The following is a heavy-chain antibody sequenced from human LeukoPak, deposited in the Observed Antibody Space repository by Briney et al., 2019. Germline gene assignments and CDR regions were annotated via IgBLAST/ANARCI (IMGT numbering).Heavy chain of an antibody. CDR2: INPNSGGT. J-gene: IGHJ5*02. CDR3: ARGYCSGGTCYLVENWLDP. Sequence: ASVKVSCKASGYSFTGYYMHWVRQAPGQGLEWMGRINPNSGGTKYAQKFQGRVTMTRDTSISTAYMELSRLRSDDTAVYYCARGYCSGGTCYLVENWLDPWGQGTLVTVSS. V-gene: IGHV1-2*02. D-gene: IGHD2-15*01. CDR1: GYSFTGYY.